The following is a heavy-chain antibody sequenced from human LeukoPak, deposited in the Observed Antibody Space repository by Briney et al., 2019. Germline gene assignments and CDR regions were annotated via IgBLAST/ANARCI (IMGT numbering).Heavy chain of an antibody. V-gene: IGHV4-34*01. J-gene: IGHJ4*02. CDR3: ARGIEVWAYDYVWGSYRQPPDY. CDR1: GGSFSGYY. D-gene: IGHD3-16*02. Sequence: SETLSLTCAVYGGSFSGYYWSWIRQPPGKGLEWIGEINHSGSTNYNPSLKSRVTISVDTSKNQFSLKLSSVTAADTAVYYCARGIEVWAYDYVWGSYRQPPDYCGQGNLVTVSS. CDR2: INHSGST.